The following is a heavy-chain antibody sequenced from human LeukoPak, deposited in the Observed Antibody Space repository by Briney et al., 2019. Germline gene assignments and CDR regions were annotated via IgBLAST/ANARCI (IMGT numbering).Heavy chain of an antibody. Sequence: PGRPLILSCSASGFTFSSYAMHWVRQAPGKGLEWVAVISYDGSNKYYADSVKGRFTISRDNSKNTLYLQMNSLRAEDTAVYYCARAQSILEGTYVDIVATYYSYYFDYWGQGTLVTVSS. CDR2: ISYDGSNK. J-gene: IGHJ4*02. V-gene: IGHV3-30*04. D-gene: IGHD5-12*01. CDR3: ARAQSILEGTYVDIVATYYSYYFDY. CDR1: GFTFSSYA.